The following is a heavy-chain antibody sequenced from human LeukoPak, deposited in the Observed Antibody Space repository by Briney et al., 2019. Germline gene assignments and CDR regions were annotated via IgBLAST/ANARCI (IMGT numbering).Heavy chain of an antibody. J-gene: IGHJ6*03. D-gene: IGHD2-2*02. Sequence: GGSLRLSCAASGFTFSSYAMHWVRQAPGKGLEWVAVISYDGSNKYYADSVKGRFTISRDNSKNTLYLQMNSLRAEDTAVYYCASAGYCSSTSCYTSSDYMDVWGKGTTVTVSS. CDR3: ASAGYCSSTSCYTSSDYMDV. CDR1: GFTFSSYA. CDR2: ISYDGSNK. V-gene: IGHV3-30-3*01.